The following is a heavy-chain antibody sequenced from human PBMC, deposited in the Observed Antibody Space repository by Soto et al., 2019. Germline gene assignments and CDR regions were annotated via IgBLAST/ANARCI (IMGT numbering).Heavy chain of an antibody. CDR3: AKVLSLRTSGKYYKPFFHGMDV. Sequence: EVQLVESGGGLVQPGGSLRLSCSASGFTFSSYDMHWVRQGPGKGLEWVSAIGTAGDTNYAGSVKGRFTISRENAKNSLYLQMNSLGVEDTALYYCAKVLSLRTSGKYYKPFFHGMDVWGLGTTVTVSS. CDR2: IGTAGDT. V-gene: IGHV3-13*04. J-gene: IGHJ6*02. D-gene: IGHD3-10*01. CDR1: GFTFSSYD.